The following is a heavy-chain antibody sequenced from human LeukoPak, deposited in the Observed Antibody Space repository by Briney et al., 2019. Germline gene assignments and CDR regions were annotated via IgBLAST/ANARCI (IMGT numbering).Heavy chain of an antibody. CDR3: ATVYYYGSGSYYWNY. V-gene: IGHV1-24*01. CDR2: FDPEDGET. D-gene: IGHD3-10*01. CDR1: GYTLTELS. Sequence: GASVKVSCKVSGYTLTELSMDWVRQAPGKGLEWMGGFDPEDGETIYAQKFQGRVTMTEDTSTDTAYMELSSLRSEDTAVYYCATVYYYGSGSYYWNYWGQGTLVTVSS. J-gene: IGHJ4*02.